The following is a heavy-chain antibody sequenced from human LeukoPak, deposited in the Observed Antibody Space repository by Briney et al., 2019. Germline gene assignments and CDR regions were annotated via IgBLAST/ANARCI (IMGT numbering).Heavy chain of an antibody. Sequence: GGSLRLSCTASGFTFGDYAMSWVRQAPGKGLEWVSAISGSGGSTYYADSVKGRFTISRDNSKNTLYLQMNSLRAEDTAVYYCVKGLDCYCSGGSCYSAYFQHWGQGTLVTVSS. J-gene: IGHJ1*01. V-gene: IGHV3-23*01. CDR2: ISGSGGST. CDR1: GFTFGDYA. CDR3: VKGLDCYCSGGSCYSAYFQH. D-gene: IGHD2-15*01.